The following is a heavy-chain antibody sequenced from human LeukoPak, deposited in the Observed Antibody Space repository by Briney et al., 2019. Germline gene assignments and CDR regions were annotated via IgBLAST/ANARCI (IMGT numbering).Heavy chain of an antibody. Sequence: ASVKVSCKPSGYTFTDYYLHWVRQAPGQGLEWMGWINPYNGDTNYAQKFQGRVTLTRDMSISTAYMDLSSLQSDDTAVYFCARNEGGANYYFDFWGRGTLVTVSS. V-gene: IGHV1-2*02. CDR2: INPYNGDT. CDR3: ARNEGGANYYFDF. D-gene: IGHD1-1*01. J-gene: IGHJ4*02. CDR1: GYTFTDYY.